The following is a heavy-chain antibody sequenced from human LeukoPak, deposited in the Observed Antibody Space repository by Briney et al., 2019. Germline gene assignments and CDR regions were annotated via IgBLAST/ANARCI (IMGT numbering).Heavy chain of an antibody. CDR2: IYTTGST. V-gene: IGHV4-4*07. J-gene: IGHJ3*02. CDR1: GGSISDYY. CDR3: ARRGSYYDILTGYFPFDAFDI. D-gene: IGHD3-9*01. Sequence: SETLSLTCTVSGGSISDYYWSWIRQPAGKGLEWIGRIYTTGSTDYNPSLKSRVTMSVDTSKNQFSLELSSVTAADTAVYYCARRGSYYDILTGYFPFDAFDIWGQGTMVTVSS.